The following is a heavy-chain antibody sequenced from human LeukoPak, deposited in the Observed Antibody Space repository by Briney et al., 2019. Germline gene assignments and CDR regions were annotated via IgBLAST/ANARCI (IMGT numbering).Heavy chain of an antibody. Sequence: TSETLSLTCAVYGGSFSGYYWSWIRQPPGKGLEWIGEIDHSGSTNYNPSLKSRVTISVDTSKNQFSLKLSSVTAADTAVYYCARALSGANWFDPWGQGTLVTVSS. CDR3: ARALSGANWFDP. CDR2: IDHSGST. V-gene: IGHV4-34*01. CDR1: GGSFSGYY. J-gene: IGHJ5*02.